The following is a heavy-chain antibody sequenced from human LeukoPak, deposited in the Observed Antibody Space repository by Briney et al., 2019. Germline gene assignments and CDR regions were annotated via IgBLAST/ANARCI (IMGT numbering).Heavy chain of an antibody. D-gene: IGHD2/OR15-2a*01. V-gene: IGHV3-66*02. CDR2: LYSAGNT. CDR3: ARAREYTVIDF. Sequence: GGSLRLSCAASGVSVSSNYMNWGRQAPGKGLERVSILYSAGNTYYPDSVKGRFTISRDNSKNTLFLQMAGLRGEDTAVYYCARAREYTVIDFWGQGTLVTVSS. J-gene: IGHJ4*02. CDR1: GVSVSSNY.